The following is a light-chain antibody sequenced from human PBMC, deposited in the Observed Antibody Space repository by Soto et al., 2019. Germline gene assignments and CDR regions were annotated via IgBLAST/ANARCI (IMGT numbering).Light chain of an antibody. CDR2: GAS. CDR1: QSFSSTY. V-gene: IGKV3-20*01. J-gene: IGKJ5*01. CDR3: QQYSSSPIT. Sequence: GTLSLSPGERATLSCRASQSFSSTYLAWYQQKPGQAPRLLIYGASSRATGIPDRFSGGGSGTDFSLTISRLDPEDFAVYYCQQYSSSPITFGQGTRLEIK.